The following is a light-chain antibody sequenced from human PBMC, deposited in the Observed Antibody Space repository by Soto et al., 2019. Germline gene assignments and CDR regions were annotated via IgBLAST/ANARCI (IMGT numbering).Light chain of an antibody. Sequence: QSVLTQPPSVSGAPGQRVTISCTGSTSNIGAVYDVHWYQHLPGKAPKLLIFGNSNRPSGVPDRFSGSKSGTSASLAITGLQAEDEADYYCQSYDSSLSAVVFGGGTKVTVL. CDR3: QSYDSSLSAVV. V-gene: IGLV1-40*01. CDR1: TSNIGAVYD. CDR2: GNS. J-gene: IGLJ2*01.